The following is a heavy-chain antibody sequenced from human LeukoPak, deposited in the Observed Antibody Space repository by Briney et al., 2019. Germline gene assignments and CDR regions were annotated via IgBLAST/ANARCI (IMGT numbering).Heavy chain of an antibody. V-gene: IGHV3-30*02. D-gene: IGHD4-23*01. J-gene: IGHJ3*02. Sequence: GGSLRLSCAASGFTFSSYGMHWVRQAPGKGLEWVAFIRYDGSNKYYADSVKGRFTISRDNSKNTLYLQMNSLRAEDTAVYYCAREGTTVVTLDAFDIWGQGTMVTVSS. CDR2: IRYDGSNK. CDR1: GFTFSSYG. CDR3: AREGTTVVTLDAFDI.